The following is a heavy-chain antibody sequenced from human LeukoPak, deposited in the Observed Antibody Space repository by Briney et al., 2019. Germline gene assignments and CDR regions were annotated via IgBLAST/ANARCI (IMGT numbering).Heavy chain of an antibody. Sequence: SVKVSCKASGGTFSSYAISWVRQAPGQGLERMGGIIPIFGTANYAQKFQGRVTITADESTSTAYMELSSLRSEDTAVYYCARATDILTGPGAWFDPWGQGTLVTVSS. CDR3: ARATDILTGPGAWFDP. V-gene: IGHV1-69*13. J-gene: IGHJ5*02. CDR1: GGTFSSYA. CDR2: IIPIFGTA. D-gene: IGHD3-9*01.